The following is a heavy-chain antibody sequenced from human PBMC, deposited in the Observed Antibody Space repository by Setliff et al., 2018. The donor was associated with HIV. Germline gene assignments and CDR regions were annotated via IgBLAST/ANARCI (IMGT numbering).Heavy chain of an antibody. Sequence: ASETLSLTCAVYGRSFSGYYWNWIRQSPGKGLEWIGEINHSGGTNYNPSLKSRVTMSIDTSKNQFPLNVSSVTAADTAVYYCARGWGHDGFDFWGQGTMVTVSS. D-gene: IGHD7-27*01. J-gene: IGHJ3*01. CDR2: INHSGGT. V-gene: IGHV4-34*01. CDR1: GRSFSGYY. CDR3: ARGWGHDGFDF.